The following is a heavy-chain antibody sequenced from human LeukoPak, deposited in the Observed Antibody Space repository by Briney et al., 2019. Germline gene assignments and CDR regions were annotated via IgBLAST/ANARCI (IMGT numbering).Heavy chain of an antibody. CDR2: ILNIGST. Sequence: PSETLSLTCTVSGGSISSHYWSWIRQPPGKGLEWIGYILNIGSTNYNPSLKSRVTISLDTSKNQFSLKLSSVTAADTAVYYCARHVTVASRGFDYWGQGTLVTVSS. D-gene: IGHD5-12*01. CDR3: ARHVTVASRGFDY. J-gene: IGHJ4*02. CDR1: GGSISSHY. V-gene: IGHV4-59*08.